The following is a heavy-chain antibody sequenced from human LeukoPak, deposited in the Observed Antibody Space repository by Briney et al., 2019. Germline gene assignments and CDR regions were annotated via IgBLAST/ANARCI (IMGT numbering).Heavy chain of an antibody. CDR2: ISSDGSNK. Sequence: PGRSLRLSCAASGFTFSNYAMHWVRQAPGKGLEWVAVISSDGSNKYYADSVKGRFTISRDNSKNTLYLQMNSLRAEDTAVYSCASHYDTRGYHYFDFWGQGTLVTVSS. D-gene: IGHD3-22*01. CDR1: GFTFSNYA. V-gene: IGHV3-30-3*01. J-gene: IGHJ4*02. CDR3: ASHYDTRGYHYFDF.